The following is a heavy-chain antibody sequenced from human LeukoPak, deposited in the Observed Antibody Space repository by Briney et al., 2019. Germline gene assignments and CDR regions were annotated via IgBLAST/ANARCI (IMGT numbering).Heavy chain of an antibody. Sequence: GESLKISCKGSGYSFSSYWIVWVRQMPGKGLEWMGIIYPGDSDTRYSPSFQGQVTISADKTISTAYLQWSSLKASDTAMYYCARQRSGSYFPDLYDYWGQGTLVTVSS. CDR2: IYPGDSDT. V-gene: IGHV5-51*01. D-gene: IGHD1-26*01. J-gene: IGHJ4*02. CDR1: GYSFSSYW. CDR3: ARQRSGSYFPDLYDY.